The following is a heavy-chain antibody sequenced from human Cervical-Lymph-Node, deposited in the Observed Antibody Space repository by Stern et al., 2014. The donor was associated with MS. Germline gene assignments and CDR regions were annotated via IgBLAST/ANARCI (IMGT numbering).Heavy chain of an antibody. D-gene: IGHD2-21*01. CDR2: IKQDGSEK. CDR1: GFTFRSYW. Sequence: VQLVESGGGLAQPGGSLRLSCAASGFTFRSYWMSWVRQAPGKGLEWVANIKQDGSEKSYVDSVKGRFTISRDNAKNSLYLQMNSLRAEDTAVYYCARGRRDNNWFDPWGQGTLVTVSS. J-gene: IGHJ5*02. V-gene: IGHV3-7*01. CDR3: ARGRRDNNWFDP.